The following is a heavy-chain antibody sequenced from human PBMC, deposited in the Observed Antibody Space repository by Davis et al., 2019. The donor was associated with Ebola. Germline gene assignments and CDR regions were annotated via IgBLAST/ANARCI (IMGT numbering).Heavy chain of an antibody. CDR2: IGIGGDT. Sequence: GESLKISCAASGFTFSSYDMHWVRQAPGKGLEWVSAIGIGGDTHYPGSVKGRFTISRENAKNSLYLQMNSLRAGDTAVYYCARVSSSSWPFFESWGQGTLVTVSS. J-gene: IGHJ4*02. V-gene: IGHV3-13*01. CDR1: GFTFSSYD. D-gene: IGHD6-13*01. CDR3: ARVSSSSWPFFES.